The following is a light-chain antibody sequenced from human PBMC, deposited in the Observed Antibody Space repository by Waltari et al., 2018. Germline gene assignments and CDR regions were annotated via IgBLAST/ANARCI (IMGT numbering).Light chain of an antibody. CDR3: QQRSKWPPGFT. Sequence: EIVLTQSPATLSLSPGERATLSCRASQGFTIYLAWYQQKPGQAPKPLIYDASNRATGIPARLSGSGSGTDFTLTISSLEPEDFAVYYCQQRSKWPPGFTFGGGTKVEIK. J-gene: IGKJ4*01. V-gene: IGKV3-11*01. CDR1: QGFTIY. CDR2: DAS.